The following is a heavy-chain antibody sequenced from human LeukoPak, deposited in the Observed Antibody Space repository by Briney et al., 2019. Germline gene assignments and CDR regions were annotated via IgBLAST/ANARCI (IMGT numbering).Heavy chain of an antibody. CDR1: GFTFDDYA. CDR3: AKDGGGSGWYGYYYYYMDV. V-gene: IGHV3-9*01. CDR2: ISWSGGSI. D-gene: IGHD6-19*01. J-gene: IGHJ6*03. Sequence: GGSLRLSCAASGFTFDDYAMHWARQAPGKGLEWVAGISWSGGSIGYAGSVKGRFTISRDNAKNSLYLQMNSLRAEDTALYYCAKDGGGSGWYGYYYYYMDVWGKGTTVTVSS.